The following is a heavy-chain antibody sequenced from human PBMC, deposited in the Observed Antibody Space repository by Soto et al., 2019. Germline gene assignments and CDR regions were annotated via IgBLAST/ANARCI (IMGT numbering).Heavy chain of an antibody. Sequence: QVQLVQSGAEVKKPGASVKVSCKASGYTFTGYYMHWVRQAPGQGLEWMGWINPNSDGTNYAQKFQGWVTMTRDTSISTAYMELSRLRSDDTAVYYCARGGYCSSTSCPSNYYGMDVWGQGTTVTVSS. CDR1: GYTFTGYY. J-gene: IGHJ6*02. CDR3: ARGGYCSSTSCPSNYYGMDV. CDR2: INPNSDGT. V-gene: IGHV1-2*04. D-gene: IGHD2-2*01.